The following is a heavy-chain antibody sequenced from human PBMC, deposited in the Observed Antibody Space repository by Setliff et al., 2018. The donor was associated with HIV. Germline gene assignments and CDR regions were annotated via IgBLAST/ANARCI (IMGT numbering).Heavy chain of an antibody. Sequence: SVKVSCKASGGTFGRFGISWVRQAPGQGLEWMGGIIPTFTRANYAQKFQARVTITADESTSTAYMELSSLRSEDTAVYYCAGQHGRFSGDYFDYWGQGTLVTVSS. CDR1: GGTFGRFG. CDR2: IIPTFTRA. D-gene: IGHD2-21*01. J-gene: IGHJ4*02. CDR3: AGQHGRFSGDYFDY. V-gene: IGHV1-69*13.